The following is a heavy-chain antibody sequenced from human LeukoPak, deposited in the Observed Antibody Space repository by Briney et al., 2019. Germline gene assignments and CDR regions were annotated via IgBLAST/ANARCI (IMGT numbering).Heavy chain of an antibody. V-gene: IGHV3-21*01. CDR2: ISSSSSYI. CDR3: GRAQYSSSSWGIDY. CDR1: GCTFSSYS. D-gene: IGHD6-6*01. J-gene: IGHJ3*01. Sequence: GGSLILSCAASGCTFSSYSMNLVRQAPGEGLELVSSISSSSSYIFYADSVKGRFTITRDNAKNSLHQQMNSLRGEDTAVYYCGRAQYSSSSWGIDYWGQGTMVTVSS.